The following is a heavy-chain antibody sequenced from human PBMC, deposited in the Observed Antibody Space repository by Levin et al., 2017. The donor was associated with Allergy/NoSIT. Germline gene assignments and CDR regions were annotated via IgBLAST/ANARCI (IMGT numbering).Heavy chain of an antibody. CDR2: IWSDGSNK. CDR1: GFTFSSYG. V-gene: IGHV3-30*02. CDR3: AKVGGLQYPATPFDY. Sequence: GESLKISCAASGFTFSSYGMHWVRQAPGKGLEWVALIWSDGSNKYYADSVKGRFTISRDNFKNMLYLQMKSLRAEDKAVYYCAKVGGLQYPATPFDYWGQGTLVTVSS. D-gene: IGHD4-11*01. J-gene: IGHJ4*02.